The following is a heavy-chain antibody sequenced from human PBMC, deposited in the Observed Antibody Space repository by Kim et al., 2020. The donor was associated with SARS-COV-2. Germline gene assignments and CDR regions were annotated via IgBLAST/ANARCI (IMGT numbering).Heavy chain of an antibody. CDR2: IYYTGST. D-gene: IGHD6-19*01. Sequence: SETLSLTCTVSGGSIGRYYWTWIRQPPGKGLEWIGYIYYTGSTNYSPSLKSRVTISVDTSQNQFSLKLSSVTAADTAVYYCARGRFSSGWSDAFDIWGQGTMVTVSS. CDR1: GGSIGRYY. J-gene: IGHJ3*02. CDR3: ARGRFSSGWSDAFDI. V-gene: IGHV4-59*01.